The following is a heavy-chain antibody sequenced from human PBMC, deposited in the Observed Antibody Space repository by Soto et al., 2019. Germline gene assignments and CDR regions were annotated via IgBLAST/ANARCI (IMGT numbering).Heavy chain of an antibody. Sequence: ASVKVSCKASGYTFTSYGISWVRQAPGQGLEWMGWISAYNGNTNYAQKLQGRVTMTTDTSTSTAYMELRSLKSDDTAVYYCARLDIVVVPASMFLDYWGQGTLVTVSS. V-gene: IGHV1-18*04. J-gene: IGHJ4*02. CDR2: ISAYNGNT. CDR3: ARLDIVVVPASMFLDY. CDR1: GYTFTSYG. D-gene: IGHD2-2*03.